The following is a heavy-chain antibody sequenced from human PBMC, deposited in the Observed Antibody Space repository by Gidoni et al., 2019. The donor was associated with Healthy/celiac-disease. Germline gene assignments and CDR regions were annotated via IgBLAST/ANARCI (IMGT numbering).Heavy chain of an antibody. CDR3: AHTHYDSSQHPNDAFDI. CDR2: IYWDDDK. J-gene: IGHJ3*02. D-gene: IGHD3-22*01. CDR1: GFSLSTSGVG. V-gene: IGHV2-5*02. Sequence: QITLKESGPTLVKPTQTLTLTCTFSGFSLSTSGVGVGWIRQPPGKALEWLALIYWDDDKRYSPSLKSRLTITKDTSKNQVVLTMTNMDPVDTATYYCAHTHYDSSQHPNDAFDIWGQGTMVTVSS.